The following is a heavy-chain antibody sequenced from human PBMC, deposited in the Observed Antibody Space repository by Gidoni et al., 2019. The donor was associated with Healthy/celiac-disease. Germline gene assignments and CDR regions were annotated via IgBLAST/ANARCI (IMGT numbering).Heavy chain of an antibody. Sequence: EVQLVESGGGSVKPGGSLRLSCAASGFTFSNAWMNWVRQAPGKGLEWVGRIKSKTDGGTTDYAAPVKGRFTISRDDSKNTLYLQMNSLKTEDTAVYYCTTDSFYYYDSSGYYYGGDYWGQGTLVTVSS. CDR3: TTDSFYYYDSSGYYYGGDY. V-gene: IGHV3-15*07. CDR2: IKSKTDGGTT. J-gene: IGHJ4*02. D-gene: IGHD3-22*01. CDR1: GFTFSNAW.